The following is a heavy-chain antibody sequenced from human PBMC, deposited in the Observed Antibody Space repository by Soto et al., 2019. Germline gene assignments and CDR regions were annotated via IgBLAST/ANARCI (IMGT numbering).Heavy chain of an antibody. CDR1: GYTFTSYA. V-gene: IGHV1-3*01. CDR2: INPANGDT. J-gene: IGHJ6*03. D-gene: IGHD2-15*01. CDR3: ARDTGYCSGGSCFLYYMDV. Sequence: QVHLVQSGSEVKKPGASVRLSCKASGYTFTSYAVYWVRQAPGQRLEWMGWINPANGDTKYSQKFQDRVIVSRDTSASTAYIDLRSLRSEDTAVYYCARDTGYCSGGSCFLYYMDVWGKGTTVTVSS.